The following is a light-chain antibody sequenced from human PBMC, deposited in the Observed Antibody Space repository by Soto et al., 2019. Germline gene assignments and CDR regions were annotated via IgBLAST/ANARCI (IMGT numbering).Light chain of an antibody. CDR3: SSYTSTSTYV. Sequence: QSALTQPASVSGSPGQSIAISCTGTSSDVGNYNYVSWYQQHPGKAPKLMIYDVSNRPSGVSDRFSGSKSGNTASLTISGLQAEDEADYYCSSYTSTSTYVFETGTKVTVL. V-gene: IGLV2-14*01. CDR1: SSDVGNYNY. CDR2: DVS. J-gene: IGLJ1*01.